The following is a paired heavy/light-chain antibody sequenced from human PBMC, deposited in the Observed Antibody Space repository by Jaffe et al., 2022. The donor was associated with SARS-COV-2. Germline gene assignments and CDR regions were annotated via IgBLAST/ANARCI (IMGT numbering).Light chain of an antibody. Sequence: DIVMTQTPLSSPVTLGQPASISCRSSQSLVHSNGNTYLSWLQQRPGQPPRLLIYEISNRFSGVPDRFSGSGAGTDFTLKISRVEAEDVGVYYCMQATQFPLTFGGGTKVEI. V-gene: IGKV2-24*01. CDR1: QSLVHSNGNTY. CDR2: EIS. CDR3: MQATQFPLT. J-gene: IGKJ4*01.
Heavy chain of an antibody. CDR1: GFSLSNW. CDR3: VCVYNNRSP. D-gene: IGHD1-20*01. Sequence: EVQLVESGGGLVQPGGSLRLSCAASGFSLSNWMFWVRQAPGKGLVWVSRINNDGSGTGYADSVKGRFSISRDSAKNTLYLQMNNLRAEDTAVYYCVCVYNNRSPWGQGTPVTVSS. J-gene: IGHJ4*02. V-gene: IGHV3-74*01. CDR2: INNDGSGT.